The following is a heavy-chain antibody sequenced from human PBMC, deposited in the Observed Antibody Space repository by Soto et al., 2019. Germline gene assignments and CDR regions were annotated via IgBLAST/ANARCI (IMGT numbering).Heavy chain of an antibody. D-gene: IGHD3-10*01. CDR2: IRSKAYGGTT. J-gene: IGHJ6*02. CDR3: TRGPSSMVRGVIGYYYGMDV. Sequence: PGGSLRLSCTASGFTFGDYAMSWFRQAPGKGLEWVGFIRSKAYGGTTEYAASVKGRFTISRDDSKSIAYLQMNSLKTEDTAVYYCTRGPSSMVRGVIGYYYGMDVWGQGTTVTVSS. V-gene: IGHV3-49*03. CDR1: GFTFGDYA.